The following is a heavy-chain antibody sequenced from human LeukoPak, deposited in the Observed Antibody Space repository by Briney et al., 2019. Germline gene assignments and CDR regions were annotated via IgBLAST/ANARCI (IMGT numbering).Heavy chain of an antibody. CDR3: ARGTDWTDYYGMDV. D-gene: IGHD1-1*01. Sequence: GGSLRLSCAASGFTFNHYTMNWVRQAPGKGLEWVSSISSNRSYIYYADSVKGRFTISRDNAKNSLSLQMNSLRANDTAVYYCARGTDWTDYYGMDVWGQGTTVTVSS. J-gene: IGHJ6*02. CDR2: ISSNRSYI. CDR1: GFTFNHYT. V-gene: IGHV3-21*01.